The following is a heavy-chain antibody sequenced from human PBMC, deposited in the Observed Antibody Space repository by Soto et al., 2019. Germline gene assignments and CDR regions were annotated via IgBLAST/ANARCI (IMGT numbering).Heavy chain of an antibody. D-gene: IGHD2-2*02. J-gene: IGHJ6*02. CDR3: AISTCSSASCYTPYYHGMDV. CDR2: IYYSGST. V-gene: IGHV4-59*01. Sequence: SETLSLTXTVSGGSISSYYWSWIRQSPGKGLEWIGYIYYSGSTNYNPSLKTRVTISVDTSKNHFSLKLNSVTAADTAVYYCAISTCSSASCYTPYYHGMDVWGQGTTVTVSS. CDR1: GGSISSYY.